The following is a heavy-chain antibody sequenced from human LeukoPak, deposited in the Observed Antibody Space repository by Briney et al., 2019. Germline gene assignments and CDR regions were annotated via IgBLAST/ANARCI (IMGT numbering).Heavy chain of an antibody. D-gene: IGHD3-10*01. CDR2: ISWNSGSI. J-gene: IGHJ6*02. Sequence: GGSLRLSCAASGFTFSSYSMNWVRQAPGKGLEWVSGISWNSGSIGYADSVKGRFTISRDNAKNSLYLQMNSLRAEDTALYYCAKDIAGYMVRGRGMDVWGQGTTVTVSS. CDR3: AKDIAGYMVRGRGMDV. V-gene: IGHV3-9*01. CDR1: GFTFSSYS.